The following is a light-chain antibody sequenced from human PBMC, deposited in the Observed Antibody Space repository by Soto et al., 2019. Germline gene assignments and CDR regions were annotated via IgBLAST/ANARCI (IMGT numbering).Light chain of an antibody. Sequence: VLTQPPSVSAAPGQKVTISCSGSSSNIGGNSVSWYQQLPGTAPKLLIYDDNKRPSGIPDRFSGSKSGTSATLGITGFXTGDEADYYCGSWDSSLSASVFGTGTKVTVL. J-gene: IGLJ1*01. CDR2: DDN. V-gene: IGLV1-51*01. CDR3: GSWDSSLSASV. CDR1: SSNIGGNS.